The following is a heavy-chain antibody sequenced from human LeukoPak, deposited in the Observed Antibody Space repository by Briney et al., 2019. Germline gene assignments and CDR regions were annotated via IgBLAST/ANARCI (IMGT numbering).Heavy chain of an antibody. J-gene: IGHJ4*02. D-gene: IGHD5-18*01. CDR2: IIPIFGTA. Sequence: SVKVSCKASGGTFSSYAISWVRQAPGQGLEWMGGIIPIFGTANYAQKFQGRVTITTDESTSTAYMELSSLGSEDTAVYYCARLFGSTSGNVDTAMAPRHPESDYWGQGTLVTVSS. V-gene: IGHV1-69*05. CDR1: GGTFSSYA. CDR3: ARLFGSTSGNVDTAMAPRHPESDY.